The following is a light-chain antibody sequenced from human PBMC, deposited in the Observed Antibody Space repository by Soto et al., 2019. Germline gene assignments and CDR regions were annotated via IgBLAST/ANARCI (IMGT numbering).Light chain of an antibody. J-gene: IGKJ2*01. CDR1: QGISNY. V-gene: IGKV1-17*03. Sequence: DIQMTQSPSAMSASVGDRVTITCRARQGISNYLAWFQQKPGQGPKRLIYGASNLQSGVPPRFSGSGSETEFTLTISNLQAEDISTYYFLQHNAYPFTFGQGTKLEIK. CDR2: GAS. CDR3: LQHNAYPFT.